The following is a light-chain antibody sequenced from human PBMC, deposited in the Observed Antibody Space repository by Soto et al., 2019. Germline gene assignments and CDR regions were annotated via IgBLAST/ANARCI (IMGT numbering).Light chain of an antibody. CDR2: ADN. CDR1: SSNIGNKY. Sequence: QSVLTQPPSVSAAPGQKVTISCSGSSSNIGNKYVSWYQQFPGTAPKVLIYADNKRPSGIPDRFSGSKSGTSATLDITGLHTGDDDIYYCGTWDTCLGGVVVFGGGTQLTVL. J-gene: IGLJ7*01. V-gene: IGLV1-51*01. CDR3: GTWDTCLGGVVV.